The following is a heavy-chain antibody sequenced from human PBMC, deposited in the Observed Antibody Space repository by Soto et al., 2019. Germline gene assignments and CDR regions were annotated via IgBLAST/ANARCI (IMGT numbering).Heavy chain of an antibody. V-gene: IGHV3-48*02. CDR1: GFIFSTYS. J-gene: IGHJ6*02. D-gene: IGHD2-2*01. CDR3: AAEGGSCTGTSCYDGGRYYDYGMDV. Sequence: GGSLRLSCAASGFIFSTYSMNLVRQSPGKGLEWVSDISGSSSITYYADSVKGRFTVSRDNAKNSLYLQMNSLRDEDTAVYYCAAEGGSCTGTSCYDGGRYYDYGMDVWGQGQMVTVSS. CDR2: ISGSSSIT.